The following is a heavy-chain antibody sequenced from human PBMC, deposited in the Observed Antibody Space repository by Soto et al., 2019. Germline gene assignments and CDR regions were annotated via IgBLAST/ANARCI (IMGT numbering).Heavy chain of an antibody. V-gene: IGHV1-2*02. D-gene: IGHD6-13*01. CDR3: ARSLLDEYSSSWRSAYYGMDV. CDR2: INPNSGGT. CDR1: GFTFSAYY. J-gene: IGHJ6*02. Sequence: QVQLVQSGAEGKKPVASVKVSCKASGFTFSAYYIYWVRQAPGQGLEWIGWINPNSGGTNNAQKFQGRVTMTRDTSTSKVYMELSALIPDDTAVYYCARSLLDEYSSSWRSAYYGMDVWGQGTTVTVSS.